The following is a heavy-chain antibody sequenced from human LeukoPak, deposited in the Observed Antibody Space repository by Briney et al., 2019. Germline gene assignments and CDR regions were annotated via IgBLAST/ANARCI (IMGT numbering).Heavy chain of an antibody. CDR2: IDPSDSYT. D-gene: IGHD2-2*01. V-gene: IGHV5-10-1*01. CDR1: GYSFTSYW. J-gene: IGHJ6*04. CDR3: AILVVPAAWTNYYYYYGMDV. Sequence: GESLKISCKGSGYSFTSYWISWVRQMPGKGLEWMGRIDPSDSYTNYSPSFQGHVTISADKSISTAYLQWSSLKASDTAMYYCAILVVPAAWTNYYYYYGMDVWGKGTTVIVSS.